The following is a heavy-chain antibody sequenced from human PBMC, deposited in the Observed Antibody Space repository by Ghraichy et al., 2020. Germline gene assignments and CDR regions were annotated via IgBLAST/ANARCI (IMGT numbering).Heavy chain of an antibody. Sequence: SCTVSRFTFSNAWVTWVRQAPGKGLEWVGRVDGKTVGGTTYYAAPVKGRFTISRDDSKNTVSLQMNSLKTDDTAIYFCTAGGGTADFWGQGTLVTVSS. CDR1: RFTFSNAW. D-gene: IGHD4-23*01. CDR2: VDGKTVGGTT. V-gene: IGHV3-15*04. CDR3: TAGGGTADF. J-gene: IGHJ4*02.